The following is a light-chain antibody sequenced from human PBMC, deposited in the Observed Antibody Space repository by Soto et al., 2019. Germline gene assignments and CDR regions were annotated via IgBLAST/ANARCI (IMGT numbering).Light chain of an antibody. CDR3: CSYAGSYTL. V-gene: IGLV2-11*01. CDR2: DVS. Sequence: QSALTQPRSVSGSPGQSVTISCTETSSDVGGYNYVSWYQQHPGKAPKLMIYDVSKRPSGVPDRFSGSKSGNTASLTISGLQAEDEADYYCCSYAGSYTLFGGGTKLTVL. J-gene: IGLJ2*01. CDR1: SSDVGGYNY.